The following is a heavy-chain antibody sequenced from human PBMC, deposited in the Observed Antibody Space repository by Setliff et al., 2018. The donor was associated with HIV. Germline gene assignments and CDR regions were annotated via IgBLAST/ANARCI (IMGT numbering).Heavy chain of an antibody. CDR1: GDSVSNYSAA. CDR2: TFHRSKWYS. CDR3: ARSITTAGTVFDY. V-gene: IGHV6-1*01. Sequence: SQTLSLTCAISGDSVSNYSAAWNWIRQSPSRGLEWQGRTFHRSKWYSDYAESVRSRITINPDTSKNQLSLQLHSVTPEDTAVYYCARSITTAGTVFDYWGQGTLVTVSS. J-gene: IGHJ4*02. D-gene: IGHD6-13*01.